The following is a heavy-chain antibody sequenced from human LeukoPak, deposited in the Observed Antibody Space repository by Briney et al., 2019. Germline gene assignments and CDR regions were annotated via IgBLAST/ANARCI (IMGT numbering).Heavy chain of an antibody. V-gene: IGHV4-4*07. D-gene: IGHD6-13*01. CDR2: IYTSGST. CDR1: GGSISSYY. Sequence: SETLSLTCTASGGSISSYYWSWIRQPAGKGLEWIGRIYTSGSTNYNPSLKSRVTMSVDTSKNQFSLKLSSVTAADTAVYYCAGDLYSSSWYYFDYWGQGTLVTVSS. J-gene: IGHJ4*02. CDR3: AGDLYSSSWYYFDY.